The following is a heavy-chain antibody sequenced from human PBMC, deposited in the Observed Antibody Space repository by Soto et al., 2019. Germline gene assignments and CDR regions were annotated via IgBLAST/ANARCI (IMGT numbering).Heavy chain of an antibody. J-gene: IGHJ4*02. V-gene: IGHV2-5*01. CDR3: AHRGGATVGLYYFDY. CDR1: WFSLHTTGGG. CDR2: IYWNDDK. D-gene: IGHD3-16*01. Sequence: GATPVKPTQTPTPTRPLSWFSLHTTGGGVSWNPQPPGKVLEWLALIYWNDDKRSSTSLKTRLTITKDTSKNQAVLTMTNMDPVDTATYYCAHRGGATVGLYYFDYWGPGALVT.